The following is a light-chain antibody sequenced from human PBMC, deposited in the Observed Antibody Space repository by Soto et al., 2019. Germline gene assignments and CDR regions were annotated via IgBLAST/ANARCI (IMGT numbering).Light chain of an antibody. CDR1: QSVIGNY. Sequence: EIVLTQSPGTLSLSPGETATLSCRASQSVIGNYLAWYQQKPGQSPRLLFYGASTRAAGSPARFSGSGSGTDYTLTSNRLEPEDFAFYYCQIYNTSPWTFCQGTRGEVK. CDR2: GAS. J-gene: IGKJ1*01. CDR3: QIYNTSPWT. V-gene: IGKV3-20*01.